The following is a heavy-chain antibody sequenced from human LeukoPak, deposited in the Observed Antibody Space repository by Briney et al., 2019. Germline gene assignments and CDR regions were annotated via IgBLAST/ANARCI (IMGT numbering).Heavy chain of an antibody. J-gene: IGHJ4*02. CDR2: INPNSGGT. Sequence: ASVKVSCKASGYTFTGYYMHWVRQAPGQGLEWMGWINPNSGGTNYAQKFQGRVTMTRDTSISTAYMELSRLRSDDTAVYYCARKSEYDFWSGYYSSGFDYWGQGTLVTVS. CDR3: ARKSEYDFWSGYYSSGFDY. CDR1: GYTFTGYY. D-gene: IGHD3-3*01. V-gene: IGHV1-2*02.